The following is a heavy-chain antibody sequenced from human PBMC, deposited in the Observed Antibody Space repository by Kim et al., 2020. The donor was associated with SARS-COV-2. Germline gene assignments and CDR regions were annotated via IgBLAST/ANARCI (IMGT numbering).Heavy chain of an antibody. CDR2: IRSKAYGGTT. J-gene: IGHJ4*02. CDR1: GFTFGDYA. V-gene: IGHV3-49*04. CDR3: TRDDFWSGYYVI. D-gene: IGHD3-3*01. Sequence: GGSLRLSCTASGFTFGDYAMSWVRQAPGKGLEWVGFIRSKAYGGTTEYAASVKGRFTISRDDSKSIAYLQMNSLKTEDTAVYYCTRDDFWSGYYVIWGQGTLDTVSS.